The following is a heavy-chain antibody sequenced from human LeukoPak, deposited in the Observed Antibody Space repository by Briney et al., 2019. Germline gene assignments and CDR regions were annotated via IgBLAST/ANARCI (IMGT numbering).Heavy chain of an antibody. CDR2: IPYDGSNK. CDR3: AKDRGSSGSYYTFDY. Sequence: GGSLRLSCAASAFTFSSYGMHWVRQAPGKGLEWVAFIPYDGSNKYYRDSVKGRFTISRDNSKNTLYLQMNSLRPEDTAVYYCAKDRGSSGSYYTFDYWGRGTLVTVSS. CDR1: AFTFSSYG. V-gene: IGHV3-30*02. D-gene: IGHD3-10*01. J-gene: IGHJ4*02.